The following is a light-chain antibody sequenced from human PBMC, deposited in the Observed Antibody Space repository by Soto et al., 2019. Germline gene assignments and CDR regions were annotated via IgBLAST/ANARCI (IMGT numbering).Light chain of an antibody. V-gene: IGKV3D-15*01. J-gene: IGKJ1*01. Sequence: EVVMTQSPGTLSLSPGEAATLSCRASQSVSGNYLAWYQQKPGQAPRLLIYDASTRDTGIPARFSGSGSGTEFTLTISSLQSEDYAVYYCQPYNDWPSWTFGQGTKVDIK. CDR1: QSVSGN. CDR3: QPYNDWPSWT. CDR2: DAS.